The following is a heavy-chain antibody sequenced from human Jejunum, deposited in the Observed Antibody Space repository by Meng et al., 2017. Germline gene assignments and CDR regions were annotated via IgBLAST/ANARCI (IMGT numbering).Heavy chain of an antibody. CDR1: GGSITSLYYY. CDR2: IYYSGST. V-gene: IGHV4-39*07. J-gene: IGHJ4*02. D-gene: IGHD2-15*01. Sequence: SETLSLTCTVSGGSITSLYYYWGWIRQPPGKGLEWIGNIYYSGSTYYSPSLKSRVTISLETSKNQFSLKLNSVTAADTAVYYCARVFSYDCRGGICVRGTALYYFDYWGQGTLVTVSS. CDR3: ARVFSYDCRGGICVRGTALYYFDY.